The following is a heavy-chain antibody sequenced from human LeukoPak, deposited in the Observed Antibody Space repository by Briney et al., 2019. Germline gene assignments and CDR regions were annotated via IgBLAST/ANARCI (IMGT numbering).Heavy chain of an antibody. D-gene: IGHD6-13*01. CDR3: ARESRAAERNDAFDI. J-gene: IGHJ3*02. CDR1: GFTFTSHW. CDR2: INRDGSDK. V-gene: IGHV3-7*01. Sequence: GGSLRLSCAASGFTFTSHWMTWVRQAPGKGLEWVANINRDGSDKYYVDSVKGRFTISRDNAKTSLYLQMNSLRAEDTAVYFCARESRAAERNDAFDIWGQGTMVTVSS.